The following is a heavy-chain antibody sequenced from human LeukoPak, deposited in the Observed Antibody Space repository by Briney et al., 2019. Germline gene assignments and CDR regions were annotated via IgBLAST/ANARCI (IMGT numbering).Heavy chain of an antibody. Sequence: GGSVRLSCTASGFAFETFSMHWLRQPPGRGLEFVSAIHHDGSGAFYAETVKGRFTISRDNSKNILDLDMSRLRPEDTAVYYCVKDPFSSYGRDVWGQGTTVTVSS. CDR3: VKDPFSSYGRDV. J-gene: IGHJ6*02. CDR2: IHHDGSGA. V-gene: IGHV3-64D*09. CDR1: GFAFETFS.